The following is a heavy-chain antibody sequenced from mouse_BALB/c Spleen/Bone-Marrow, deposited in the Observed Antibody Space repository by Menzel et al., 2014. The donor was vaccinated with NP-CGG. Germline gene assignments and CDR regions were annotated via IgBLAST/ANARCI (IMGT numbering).Heavy chain of an antibody. D-gene: IGHD4-1*01. CDR1: GYTFTSYW. CDR3: ASNWDVD. V-gene: IGHV1-7*01. CDR2: INPSTGYT. Sequence: QVQLKESGAELAKPGASVKMSRKASGYTFTSYWMHWVKQRPGQGLEWIGYINPSTGYTEYNQKFKDKATLTADKSSSTAYMQLSSLTSEDSAVYYCASNWDVDWGQGTTLTVSS. J-gene: IGHJ2*01.